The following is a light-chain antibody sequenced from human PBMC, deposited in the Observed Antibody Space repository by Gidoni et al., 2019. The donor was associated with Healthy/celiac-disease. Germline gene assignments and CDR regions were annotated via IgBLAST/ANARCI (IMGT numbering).Light chain of an antibody. CDR2: KAS. Sequence: DIQMTQSPSTLSASAGDRVTIPCRASQSISSWLAWYQQKPGKAPKLLIYKASSLESGVPSRFSGSGSGTEFTLTISSLQPDDFATYYCQQYNSYPWTFGQGTKVEIK. CDR1: QSISSW. J-gene: IGKJ1*01. CDR3: QQYNSYPWT. V-gene: IGKV1-5*03.